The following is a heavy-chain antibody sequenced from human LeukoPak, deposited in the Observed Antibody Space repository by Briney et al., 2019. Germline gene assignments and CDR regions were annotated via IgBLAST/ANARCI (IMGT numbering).Heavy chain of an antibody. J-gene: IGHJ6*02. D-gene: IGHD6-13*01. Sequence: GGSLRLSCTASGFTFGGYAMSWVRQAPRKGLEWVSSISGGSEDTYYADSVKGRFTISRDNSKTTLYLQMNSLRAEDTAVYYCARTIAQYSNSWLYFYYGLDVWGQGTTVTVSS. CDR3: ARTIAQYSNSWLYFYYGLDV. CDR2: ISGGSEDT. V-gene: IGHV3-23*01. CDR1: GFTFGGYA.